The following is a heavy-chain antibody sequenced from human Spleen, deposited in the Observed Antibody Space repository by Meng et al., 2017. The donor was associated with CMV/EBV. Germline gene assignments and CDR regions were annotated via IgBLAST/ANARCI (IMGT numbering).Heavy chain of an antibody. D-gene: IGHD3-3*01. CDR2: ISSSSSYI. CDR1: GFTFSSYS. Sequence: GGSLRLSCAASGFTFSSYSMNWVRQAPGKGLEWVSSISSSSSYIYYADSVKGRFTISRDNAKNSLYLQMNSLRAEDTAVYYCTTDSYDFWSGQREYYFDYWGQGTLVTVSS. CDR3: TTDSYDFWSGQREYYFDY. V-gene: IGHV3-21*01. J-gene: IGHJ4*02.